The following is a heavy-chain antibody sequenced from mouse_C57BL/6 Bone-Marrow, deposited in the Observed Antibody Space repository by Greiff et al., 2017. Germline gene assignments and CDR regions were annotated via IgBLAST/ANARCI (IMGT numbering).Heavy chain of an antibody. V-gene: IGHV5-17*01. CDR2: ISSGSSTI. J-gene: IGHJ3*01. CDR1: GFTFSDYG. CDR3: ASVAWFAY. Sequence: VKLMESGGGLVKPGGSLKLSCAASGFTFSDYGMHWVRQAPEKGLEWVAYISSGSSTIYYADTVKGRFTISRDNAKNTLFLQMTSLRSEDTAMYYCASVAWFAYWGQGTLVTVSA.